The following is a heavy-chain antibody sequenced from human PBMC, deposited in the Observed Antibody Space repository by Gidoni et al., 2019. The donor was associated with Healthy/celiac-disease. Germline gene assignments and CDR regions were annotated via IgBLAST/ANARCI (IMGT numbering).Heavy chain of an antibody. CDR3: AREEVMGEGATPFDY. V-gene: IGHV3-21*01. CDR2: ISSSSSYI. Sequence: EDQRVESGGGLVKTGGSLGLSCAAPGFTFIRYSMNWVRQAPAKGLEWVSSISSSSSYIYYADSVKGRFTISRDNAKNSLYLQMNSLRAEDTAVYYCAREEVMGEGATPFDYWGQGTLVTVSS. D-gene: IGHD1-26*01. CDR1: GFTFIRYS. J-gene: IGHJ4*02.